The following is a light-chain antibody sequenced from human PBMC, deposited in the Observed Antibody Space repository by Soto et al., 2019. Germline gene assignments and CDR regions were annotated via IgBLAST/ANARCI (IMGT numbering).Light chain of an antibody. CDR1: QSVSSN. Sequence: EIVMTQSPATLSVSPGERATLSCRASQSVSSNLAWYQQKPGQAPRLLIYGASTRATGFPARFSGSESGTEFTLTISSLQSADFAVYYCQQYNNWPRTFGPGTKVDIK. CDR2: GAS. V-gene: IGKV3-15*01. CDR3: QQYNNWPRT. J-gene: IGKJ3*01.